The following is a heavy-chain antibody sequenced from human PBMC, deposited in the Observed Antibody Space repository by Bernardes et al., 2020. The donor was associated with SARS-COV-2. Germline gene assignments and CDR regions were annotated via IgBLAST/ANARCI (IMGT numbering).Heavy chain of an antibody. CDR3: ASTPYIAVADPPLDYYGMDV. Sequence: SETLSLTCTVSGGSISSYYWSWIRQPPGKGLEWIGYIYYSGSTNYNPSLKSRVTISVDTSKNQFSLKLSSVTAADTAVYYCASTPYIAVADPPLDYYGMDVWGQGTTVTVSS. V-gene: IGHV4-59*01. J-gene: IGHJ6*02. CDR2: IYYSGST. D-gene: IGHD6-19*01. CDR1: GGSISSYY.